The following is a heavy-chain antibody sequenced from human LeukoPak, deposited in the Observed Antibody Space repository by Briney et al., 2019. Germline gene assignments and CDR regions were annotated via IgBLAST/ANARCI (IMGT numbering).Heavy chain of an antibody. D-gene: IGHD6-25*01. V-gene: IGHV4-39*07. CDR2: IYYSGST. J-gene: IGHJ6*03. CDR3: ARAAYYYYYMDV. Sequence: PGGSLRLSCAASGFTFSNYWMTWVRRAPGKGLEWIGSIYYSGSTYYNPSLKSRVTISVDTSKNQFSLKLSSVTAADTAVYYCARAAYYYYYMDVWGKGTTVTVSS. CDR1: GFTFSNYW.